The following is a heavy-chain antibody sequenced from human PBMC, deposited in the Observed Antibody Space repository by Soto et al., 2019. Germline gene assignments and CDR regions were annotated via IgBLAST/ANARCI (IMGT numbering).Heavy chain of an antibody. J-gene: IGHJ4*02. Sequence: ASVKVSCKAPGYTFNSYGISWVRQAPGQGLEWMGWISAYNGNRNYAQKFQGRVTMTTDTSTSTAYMELRSLRSDDTAVYNCARHGPPLDYWGQGTPVTVSS. CDR3: ARHGPPLDY. V-gene: IGHV1-18*01. CDR1: GYTFNSYG. CDR2: ISAYNGNR.